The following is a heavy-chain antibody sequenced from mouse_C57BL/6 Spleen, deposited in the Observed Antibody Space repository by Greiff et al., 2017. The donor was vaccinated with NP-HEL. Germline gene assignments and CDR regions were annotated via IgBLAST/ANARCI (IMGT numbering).Heavy chain of an antibody. CDR3: ARLTMITTGAYFDY. D-gene: IGHD2-4*01. CDR2: ISSGGSYT. V-gene: IGHV5-6*02. J-gene: IGHJ2*01. Sequence: DVKLVESGGDLVKPGGSLKLSCAASGFTFSSYGMSWVRQTPDKRLEWVATISSGGSYTYYPDSVKGRFTISRDNAKNTLYLQMSSLKSDDTAMYYCARLTMITTGAYFDYWGQGTTLTVSS. CDR1: GFTFSSYG.